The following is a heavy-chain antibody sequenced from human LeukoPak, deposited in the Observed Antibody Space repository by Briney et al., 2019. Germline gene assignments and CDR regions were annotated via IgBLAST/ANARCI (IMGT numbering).Heavy chain of an antibody. V-gene: IGHV3-33*01. D-gene: IGHD3-22*01. CDR2: IWYDGSNK. Sequence: PGGSLRLSCAASGFTFSSYGMHWVRQAPGKGLEGVAVIWYDGSNKYYADSVKGRFTISRDNSKNTLYLQMNSLRAEDTAVYYCARDSLPYYDSSGYRLTPFDYWGQGTLVTVSS. CDR1: GFTFSSYG. CDR3: ARDSLPYYDSSGYRLTPFDY. J-gene: IGHJ4*02.